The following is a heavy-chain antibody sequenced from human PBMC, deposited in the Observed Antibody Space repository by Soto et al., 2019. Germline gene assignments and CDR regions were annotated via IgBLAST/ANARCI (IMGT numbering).Heavy chain of an antibody. CDR1: GYTFTSYY. V-gene: IGHV1-46*01. CDR3: ARDPNYYDSSDYGMDV. J-gene: IGHJ6*02. Sequence: GASVKVSCKASGYTFTSYYMHWVRQAPGQGLEWMGIINPSGGSTSYAQKFQGRVTMTRDTSTSTVYMELSSLRSEDTAVYYCARDPNYYDSSDYGMDVWGQGTMVTVSS. D-gene: IGHD3-22*01. CDR2: INPSGGST.